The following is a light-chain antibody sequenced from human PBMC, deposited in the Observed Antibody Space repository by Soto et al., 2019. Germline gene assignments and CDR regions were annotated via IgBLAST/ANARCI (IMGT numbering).Light chain of an antibody. V-gene: IGLV2-23*01. CDR3: CSYADITTYI. J-gene: IGLJ1*01. CDR1: TYDVGSYNL. CDR2: EDS. Sequence: QSALTQPASVSGSPGRSITISCTGTTYDVGSYNLVSWYQHHPGKALKLIIYEDSKRPSGVSNRFSGSKSGNTASLTISGLQAEDEADYYCCSYADITTYIFGTGTKLTVL.